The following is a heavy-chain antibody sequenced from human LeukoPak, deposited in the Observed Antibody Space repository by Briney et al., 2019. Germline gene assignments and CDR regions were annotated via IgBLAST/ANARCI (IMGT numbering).Heavy chain of an antibody. Sequence: SETLSLTCNVSGGSINTANYYWTWVRQPPGKGLEWVGYISYSGTPYYNPSLNSRVTISLDTSKNQFSLILNSVTAADTAMYYCARDRYGDFEDYWGQGTLVTVTS. CDR2: ISYSGTP. D-gene: IGHD4-17*01. V-gene: IGHV4-30-4*08. J-gene: IGHJ4*02. CDR3: ARDRYGDFEDY. CDR1: GGSINTANYY.